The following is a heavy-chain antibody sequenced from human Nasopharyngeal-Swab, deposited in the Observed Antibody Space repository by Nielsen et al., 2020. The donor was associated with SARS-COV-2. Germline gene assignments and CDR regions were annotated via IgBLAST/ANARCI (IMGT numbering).Heavy chain of an antibody. Sequence: ASVKVSCKASGYTFTSYAMHWVRQAPGQRLEWMGWINAGNGNTKYSQKFQGRVTMTRDTSISTAYMELSRLRSDDTAVYYCAAPGGYCSSTSCYRAAYYYYYGMDVWGQGTTVTVSS. CDR3: AAPGGYCSSTSCYRAAYYYYYGMDV. J-gene: IGHJ6*02. V-gene: IGHV1-3*01. CDR2: INAGNGNT. D-gene: IGHD2-2*02. CDR1: GYTFTSYA.